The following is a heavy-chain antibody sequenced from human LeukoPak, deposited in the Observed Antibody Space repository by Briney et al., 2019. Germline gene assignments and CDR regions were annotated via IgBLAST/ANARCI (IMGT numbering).Heavy chain of an antibody. J-gene: IGHJ5*01. D-gene: IGHD2-8*01. CDR3: ARVAYGNNWYDY. Sequence: GGSLRLLCAAWGFTFSSYAMLWVRQAPGKGLEYVSAVSSNGGSTYYANSVKGRFTISRDNSKNTLYLQMGSLRAEDMAVYYCARVAYGNNWYDYWGQGTLVTVSS. CDR1: GFTFSSYA. V-gene: IGHV3-64*01. CDR2: VSSNGGST.